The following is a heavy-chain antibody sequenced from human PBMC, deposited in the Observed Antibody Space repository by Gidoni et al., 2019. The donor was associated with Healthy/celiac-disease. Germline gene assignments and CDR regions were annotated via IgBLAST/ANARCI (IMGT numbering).Heavy chain of an antibody. V-gene: IGHV2-26*01. Sequence: QVPLKESGPVLVTPTETLTLTCTVSGFSLRNASMGVSWIRQPPGKALEWLAHIFSNDEKSYSTSLKSRLTISKDTSKSQVVLTMTNMDPVDTATYYCARCQQLVTGDKHNWFDPWGQGTLVTVSS. J-gene: IGHJ5*02. CDR3: ARCQQLVTGDKHNWFDP. D-gene: IGHD6-13*01. CDR2: IFSNDEK. CDR1: GFSLRNASMG.